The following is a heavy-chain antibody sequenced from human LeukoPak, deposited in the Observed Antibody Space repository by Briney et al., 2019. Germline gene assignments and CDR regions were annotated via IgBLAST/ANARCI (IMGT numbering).Heavy chain of an antibody. D-gene: IGHD3-22*01. CDR3: ARDPRTYYYDSNASTDASH. J-gene: IGHJ4*02. CDR2: ISSSSSYI. V-gene: IGHV3-21*01. CDR1: GFTFSSYS. Sequence: GGSLRLSCAASGFTFSSYSMNWVRQAPGKGLEWVSSISSSSSYIYYADSVKGRFTISRDNAKNSLYLQMNSLRAEDTAVYYCARDPRTYYYDSNASTDASHWGQGTLVTVSS.